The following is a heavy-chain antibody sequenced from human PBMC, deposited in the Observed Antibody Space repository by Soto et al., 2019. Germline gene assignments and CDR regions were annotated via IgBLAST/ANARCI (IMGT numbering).Heavy chain of an antibody. D-gene: IGHD3-10*01. CDR1: GGSISSYY. V-gene: IGHV4-59*12. Sequence: SETLSLTCTVSGGSISSYYWSWIRQPPGKGLEWIGYIYYSGSTNYNPSLKSRVTISVDTSKNQFSLRLTYVTAADTGIYYCAREVPGLREVNRNWFDPWGQGTLVTVSS. CDR2: IYYSGST. J-gene: IGHJ5*02. CDR3: AREVPGLREVNRNWFDP.